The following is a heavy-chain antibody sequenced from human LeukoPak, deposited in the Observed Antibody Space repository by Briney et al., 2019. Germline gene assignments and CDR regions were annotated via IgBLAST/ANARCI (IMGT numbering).Heavy chain of an antibody. D-gene: IGHD5-24*01. CDR2: IYYSGST. J-gene: IGHJ3*02. V-gene: IGHV4-30-4*01. CDR3: ARRDGYNLGAFDI. CDR1: GGSISSGDYY. Sequence: SQTLSLTCTVSGGSISSGDYYWRWIRQPPGKGLEWIGYIYYSGSTYYNPSLKSRVTISVDTSKNQFSLKLSSVTAADTAVYYCARRDGYNLGAFDIWGQGTMVTVSS.